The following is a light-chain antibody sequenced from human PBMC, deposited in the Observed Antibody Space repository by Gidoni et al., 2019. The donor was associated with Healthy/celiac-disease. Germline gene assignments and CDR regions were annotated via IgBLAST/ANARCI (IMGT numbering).Light chain of an antibody. J-gene: IGKJ5*01. V-gene: IGKV1-39*01. CDR1: PSISSY. Sequence: DIQMTQSPSSLSASVGDRVTITCRASPSISSYLNWYQQKPGNAPKLLIYAASSLQSGVPSRFSGSGSGTDFSLTISSLQPEDFATFYCQQSYSTPFFGQGTRLEIK. CDR2: AAS. CDR3: QQSYSTPF.